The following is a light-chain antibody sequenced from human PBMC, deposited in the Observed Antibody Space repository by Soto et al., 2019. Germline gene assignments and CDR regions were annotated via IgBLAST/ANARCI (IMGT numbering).Light chain of an antibody. J-gene: IGLJ1*01. CDR2: DVS. V-gene: IGLV2-14*03. CDR1: SSDVGGYNY. CDR3: FSYRSSSARYV. Sequence: QAALTQPSSVSVSPGLSITFSCTGTSSDVGGYNYVSWYQQHPGKAPKFIIYDVSNRPPGVSTRFSGSKSGNTASLTISGLQAEDEADYYCFSYRSSSARYVFGTGTKVTV.